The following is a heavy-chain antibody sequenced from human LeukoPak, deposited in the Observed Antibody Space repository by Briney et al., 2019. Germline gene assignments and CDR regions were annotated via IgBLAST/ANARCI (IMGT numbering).Heavy chain of an antibody. D-gene: IGHD4-23*01. CDR3: ARGTYDYGGIPWYFDY. V-gene: IGHV5-51*01. CDR2: IYPGDSDT. CDR1: GYSLTSYW. J-gene: IGHJ4*02. Sequence: GESLKISCKGPGYSLTSYWIGWVRQMPGKGLEWMGIIYPGDSDTRYSPSFQGQVTISADKSISTAYLQWSSLKASDTAMYYCARGTYDYGGIPWYFDYWGQGTLVTLSS.